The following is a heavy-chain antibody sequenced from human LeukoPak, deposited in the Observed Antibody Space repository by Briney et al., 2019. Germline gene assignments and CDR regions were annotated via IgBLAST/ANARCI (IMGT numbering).Heavy chain of an antibody. D-gene: IGHD4-11*01. CDR2: TIPFFCTA. Sequence: SVKVSCKASGSTFSSYVISWGRQAPGQGLEWMGGTIPFFCTAIYAQKFQGRVTITADESTSTAYMELSSLRSEDTAVYYCARGDPRYNYSNPVVDYYYYYMDVWGKGTTVTVSS. V-gene: IGHV1-69*13. CDR3: ARGDPRYNYSNPVVDYYYYYMDV. J-gene: IGHJ6*03. CDR1: GSTFSSYV.